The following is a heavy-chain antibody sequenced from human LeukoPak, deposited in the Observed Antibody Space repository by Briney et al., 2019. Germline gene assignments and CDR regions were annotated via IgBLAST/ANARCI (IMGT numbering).Heavy chain of an antibody. V-gene: IGHV1-2*06. CDR1: GYTFTGYY. D-gene: IGHD3-22*01. CDR3: ARVAEDDSLDY. CDR2: INPNSGGT. Sequence: ASVKVSCKASGYTFTGYYMHWVRQAPGQGLEWMGRINPNSGGTNYAQKFQGRVTMTRDTSISTAYMELSRLGSDDTAVYYCARVAEDDSLDYWGQGTLVTVSS. J-gene: IGHJ4*02.